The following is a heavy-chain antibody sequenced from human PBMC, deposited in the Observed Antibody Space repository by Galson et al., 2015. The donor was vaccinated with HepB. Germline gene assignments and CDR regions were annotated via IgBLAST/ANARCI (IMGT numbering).Heavy chain of an antibody. CDR1: GFIFSGFG. V-gene: IGHV3-30*18. CDR3: AKDREITMVRGVMMNY. Sequence: SLRLSCAASGFIFSGFGMHWVRQAPSKGLEWVAFISYDGSYKNYVGSVKGRFTISRDNSKNTLYLHMDSLRTEDTALYYCAKDREITMVRGVMMNYWGQGTLVTVSS. J-gene: IGHJ4*02. D-gene: IGHD3-10*01. CDR2: ISYDGSYK.